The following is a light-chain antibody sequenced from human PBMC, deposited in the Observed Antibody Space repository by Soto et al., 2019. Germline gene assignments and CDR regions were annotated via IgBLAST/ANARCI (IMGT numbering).Light chain of an antibody. CDR1: QSVSSY. CDR3: QQRSNWLLT. V-gene: IGKV3-11*01. Sequence: EIVLTQSPATLSLSPGERATLSCRASQSVSSYLAWYQQKPGQAPRLLIYDASNRATGIPARFSGSGSRTDFTLTIISLEPEDFAVYYCQQRSNWLLTFGGGTTVEIK. CDR2: DAS. J-gene: IGKJ4*01.